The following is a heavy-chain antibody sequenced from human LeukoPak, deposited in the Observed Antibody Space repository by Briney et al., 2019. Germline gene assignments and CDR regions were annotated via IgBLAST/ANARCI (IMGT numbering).Heavy chain of an antibody. CDR1: GFTFSSYE. D-gene: IGHD3-10*01. CDR3: ARHGYGSGSYYDY. CDR2: ISSSGSTI. J-gene: IGHJ4*02. Sequence: GGSLRLSCAASGFTFSSYEMNWVRQAPGKGLEWVSYISSSGSTIYYADSVKGRFTISRDNAKNSLYLQMNSLRAEDTAVYYCARHGYGSGSYYDYWGQGTLVTVSS. V-gene: IGHV3-48*03.